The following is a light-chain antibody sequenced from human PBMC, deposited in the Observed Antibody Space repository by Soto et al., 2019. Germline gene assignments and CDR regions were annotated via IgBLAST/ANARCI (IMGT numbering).Light chain of an antibody. V-gene: IGKV3-11*01. CDR3: QQRSNWPQLT. J-gene: IGKJ4*01. Sequence: EIVLPQSPATLSLSPGERATLSCRASQSVSSYLAWYQQKPGQAPRLLIYDASNRATGIPARFSGSGSGTDFTLTISSLEPEDFAVYYCQQRSNWPQLTFGGGTKVDIK. CDR2: DAS. CDR1: QSVSSY.